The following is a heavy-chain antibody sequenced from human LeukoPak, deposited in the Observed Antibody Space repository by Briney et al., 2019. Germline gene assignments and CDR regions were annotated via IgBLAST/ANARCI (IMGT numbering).Heavy chain of an antibody. Sequence: SETRSLTCTVAIGSVNSGVYYWGWIRQPPGKGLEWIGSIISSGNTYYNPSLKSRFTISVDTSKNHFSPKLSSVTDADRAVYYCAKHEGSYYDKSGYTFDFWGQGTLVTVSS. CDR2: IISSGNT. V-gene: IGHV4-39*01. J-gene: IGHJ4*02. D-gene: IGHD3-22*01. CDR1: IGSVNSGVYY. CDR3: AKHEGSYYDKSGYTFDF.